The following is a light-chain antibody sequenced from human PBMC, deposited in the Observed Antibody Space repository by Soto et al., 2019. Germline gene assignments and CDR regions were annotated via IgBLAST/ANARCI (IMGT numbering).Light chain of an antibody. CDR3: QQYNKWPPYT. V-gene: IGKV3-15*01. CDR1: QSVSSN. J-gene: IGKJ2*01. Sequence: EIVMTQSPATLSVSPGERATLYCGASQSVSSNLAWYQQKPGQTPRLLIYGASSRATGIPARFSGSGSGTEFTLTISSLQSEDFAVYYCQQYNKWPPYTFGQGTKVEI. CDR2: GAS.